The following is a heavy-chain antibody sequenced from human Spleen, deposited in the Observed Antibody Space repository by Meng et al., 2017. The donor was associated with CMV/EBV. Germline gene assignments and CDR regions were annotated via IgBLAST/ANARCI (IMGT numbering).Heavy chain of an antibody. CDR3: EIKRTLGATNYFDY. CDR1: GFSLRSNY. J-gene: IGHJ4*01. Sequence: GGSLRLSCAASGFSLRSNYMSWVRQAPGKGLEWVSVVYSGATADYAASVKGRFTISRYNSKNTVYLQMNSLRAEDTAVYFCEIKRTLGATNYFDYWGHGTLVTVSS. V-gene: IGHV3-53*01. CDR2: VYSGATA. D-gene: IGHD1-26*01.